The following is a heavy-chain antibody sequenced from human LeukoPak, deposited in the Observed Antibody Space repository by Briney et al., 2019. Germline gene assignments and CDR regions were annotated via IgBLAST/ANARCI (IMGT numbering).Heavy chain of an antibody. D-gene: IGHD2-2*01. J-gene: IGHJ4*02. CDR1: GFTFNGAW. CDR3: AAMSLAF. Sequence: GGSLRLSCAASGFTFNGAWVSWVRQVPGKGLQWVAAISHDGSKEYYVDSVKGRFTISRDNAIDSLFLQMNSLRAEDAALYYCAAMSLAFWGQGTLVTVSS. V-gene: IGHV3-7*01. CDR2: ISHDGSKE.